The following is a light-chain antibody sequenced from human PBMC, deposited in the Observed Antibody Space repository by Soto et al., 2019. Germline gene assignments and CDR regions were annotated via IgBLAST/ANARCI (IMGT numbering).Light chain of an antibody. CDR2: DVS. J-gene: IGLJ1*01. Sequence: QSALTQPRSVSGSPGQSVTSSCTGTSSDVGGYNYVSWYQQHPGKAPKLMIYDVSKRPSGVPDRFSGSKSGNTASLTISGLQAEDEADYYCCSYAGSYTLGVFGTGTKLTVL. CDR3: CSYAGSYTLGV. V-gene: IGLV2-11*01. CDR1: SSDVGGYNY.